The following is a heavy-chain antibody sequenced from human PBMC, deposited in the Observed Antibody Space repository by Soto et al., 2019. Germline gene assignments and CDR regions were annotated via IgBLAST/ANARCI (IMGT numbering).Heavy chain of an antibody. CDR3: ARDATAVASYYFDK. J-gene: IGHJ4*02. CDR2: ISCDESNK. Sequence: QVQLVESGGGVVQPGRSLRLSCAASGYTFNNYAMNWVRQAPGKGLEWVAVISCDESNKYYADSVKGRFTISRDNSKNTVFLQMNSLRVDDTAVYYCARDATAVASYYFDKWGQGTPVTVSS. D-gene: IGHD6-19*01. CDR1: GYTFNNYA. V-gene: IGHV3-30-3*01.